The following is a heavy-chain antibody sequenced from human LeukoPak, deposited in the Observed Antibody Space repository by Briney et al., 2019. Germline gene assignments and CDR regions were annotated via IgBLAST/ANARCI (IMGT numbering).Heavy chain of an antibody. CDR3: ARYSSSWYWGLDY. V-gene: IGHV4-34*01. D-gene: IGHD6-13*01. Sequence: SETLSLTCAVYGGSFSGYYWSWIRQPPGKGLERIGEINHSGSTNYNPSLKSRVTISVDTSKNQFSLKLSSVTAADTAVYYCARYSSSWYWGLDYWGQGTLVTVSS. J-gene: IGHJ4*02. CDR1: GGSFSGYY. CDR2: INHSGST.